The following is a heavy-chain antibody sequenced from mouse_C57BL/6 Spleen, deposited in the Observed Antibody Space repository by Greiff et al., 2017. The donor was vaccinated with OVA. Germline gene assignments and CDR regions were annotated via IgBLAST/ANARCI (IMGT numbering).Heavy chain of an antibody. V-gene: IGHV5-16*01. CDR2: INYDGSST. D-gene: IGHD1-1*01. CDR3: ARDPFTTVPYFDY. CDR1: GFTFSDYY. Sequence: DVQLVESEGGLVQPGSSMKLSCTASGFTFSDYYMAWVRQVPEKGLEWVANINYDGSSTYYLDSLKSRFIISRDNAKNILYLQMSSLKSEDTATYYCARDPFTTVPYFDYWGQGTTLTVSS. J-gene: IGHJ2*01.